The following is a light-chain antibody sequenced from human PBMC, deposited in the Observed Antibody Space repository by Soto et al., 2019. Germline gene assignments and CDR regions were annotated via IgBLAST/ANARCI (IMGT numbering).Light chain of an antibody. J-gene: IGLJ3*02. V-gene: IGLV2-14*01. CDR1: SSDVGGYNY. CDR2: DVS. CDR3: SSYTTVTTVV. Sequence: QSALPQPASVSGSPGQSITISCTGTSSDVGGYNYVSWYQQHPGKAPKLMIYDVSNRPSGVSNRFSGSKSGNTASLTISGLQAEDEADYYCSSYTTVTTVVFGGGTKVTVL.